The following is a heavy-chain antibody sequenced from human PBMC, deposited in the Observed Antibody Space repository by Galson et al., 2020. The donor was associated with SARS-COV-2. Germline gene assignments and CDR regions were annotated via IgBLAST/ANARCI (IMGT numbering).Heavy chain of an antibody. V-gene: IGHV4-39*02. CDR3: ARDRGDYYDSSGYFTLGYFDY. D-gene: IGHD3-22*01. J-gene: IGHJ4*02. Sequence: YYNPSLKSRVTISVDTSKNQFSLNLSSVTAADTAVYYCARDRGDYYDSSGYFTLGYFDYWGLGTLVTVSS.